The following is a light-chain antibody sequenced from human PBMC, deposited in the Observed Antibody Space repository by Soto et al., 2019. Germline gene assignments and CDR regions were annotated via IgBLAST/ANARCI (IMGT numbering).Light chain of an antibody. CDR2: GAS. CDR3: QQYNKWPLYT. CDR1: QSVRSN. V-gene: IGKV3-15*01. Sequence: EIVMTQSPATLSVSPGERATLSCRASQSVRSNLAWYQQKPGQAPRLLIYGASTRATGIPARVSGSGSGTEFTLTISSLQFEDFAVYYCQQYNKWPLYTFGQGTKLEIK. J-gene: IGKJ2*01.